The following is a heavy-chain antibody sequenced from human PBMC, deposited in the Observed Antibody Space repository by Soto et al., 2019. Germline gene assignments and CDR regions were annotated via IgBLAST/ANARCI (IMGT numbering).Heavy chain of an antibody. CDR3: ARDIITVIGGEIYYYFGMDV. Sequence: SETLSLTCAVNGGSFREYYWSWIRQPPGKGLEWIGEINQSGTTHYNPSLKRRVNISIDTSKNQFSPNLTSVTAADTATYFCARDIITVIGGEIYYYFGMDVWGQGTTVTVSS. CDR2: INQSGTT. D-gene: IGHD3-16*01. J-gene: IGHJ6*02. CDR1: GGSFREYY. V-gene: IGHV4-34*01.